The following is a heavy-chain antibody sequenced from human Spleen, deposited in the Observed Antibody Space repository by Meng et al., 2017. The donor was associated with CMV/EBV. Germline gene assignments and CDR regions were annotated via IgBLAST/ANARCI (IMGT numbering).Heavy chain of an antibody. CDR1: GYTFTGYY. V-gene: IGHV1-2*02. D-gene: IGHD3-22*01. J-gene: IGHJ3*02. CDR3: ARLPDSSDAFDI. CDR2: INPNSGAT. Sequence: ASVKVSCKASGYTFTGYYMHWVRQAPGQGLEWMGWINPNSGATNYAQKFQGRVTMTRDTSISTAYMELSRLRSDDTAVYYCARLPDSSDAFDIWGQGTMVTVSS.